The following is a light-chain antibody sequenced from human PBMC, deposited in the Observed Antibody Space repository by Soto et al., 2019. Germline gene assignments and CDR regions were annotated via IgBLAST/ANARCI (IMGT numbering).Light chain of an antibody. CDR1: HSVGGG. CDR2: GAS. CDR3: HHYNPWPPYT. Sequence: GRPHSPATLSVSPEERATLSCSASHSVGGGLSWFQQKPGHPPRLLIYGASTRATGIPARFSGSGSGTEFTLTSSSLQSEDYAVYYCHHYNPWPPYTVGQGTTV. V-gene: IGKV3-15*01. J-gene: IGKJ2*01.